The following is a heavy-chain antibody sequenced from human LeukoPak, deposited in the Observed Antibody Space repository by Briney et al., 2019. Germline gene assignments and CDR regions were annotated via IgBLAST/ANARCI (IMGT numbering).Heavy chain of an antibody. CDR2: IKQDGSEK. D-gene: IGHD2-2*01. J-gene: IGHJ4*02. CDR3: ARGNSSTTCPHFDF. Sequence: GGSLTLSCAASGFIFSTYWMNWVRQAPGKGLEWVANIKQDGSEKYYVESVKGRFTISRDNAKNSLYLQMNSLRAEDTVVYYCARGNSSTTCPHFDFWGQGTLVTVSS. CDR1: GFIFSTYW. V-gene: IGHV3-7*03.